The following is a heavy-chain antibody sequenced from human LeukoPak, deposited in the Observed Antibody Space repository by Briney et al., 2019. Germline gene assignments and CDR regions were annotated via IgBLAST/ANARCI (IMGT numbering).Heavy chain of an antibody. V-gene: IGHV1-2*02. CDR3: ASSITGTTRTFDY. D-gene: IGHD1-7*01. Sequence: ASVKVSCKASGYTFTGYYMHWVRQAPGQGLEWMGWINPNSGGTNYAQKFQGRVTMTRDTSISTAYMELSRLRSDDTTVYYCASSITGTTRTFDYWGQGTLVTVSS. CDR1: GYTFTGYY. CDR2: INPNSGGT. J-gene: IGHJ4*02.